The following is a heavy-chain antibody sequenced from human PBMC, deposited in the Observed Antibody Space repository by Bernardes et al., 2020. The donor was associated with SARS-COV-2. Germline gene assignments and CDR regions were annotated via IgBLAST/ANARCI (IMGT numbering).Heavy chain of an antibody. Sequence: GGSLRLSCAASGYTFSNDALHWVRRAPGKGLEWVFIISSAGLTNYKSDSLKGRLTIARDNSRNTLYLQMTSLRPDDTAVYFCAREWEESDSSAFDMWGQGKMVTVS. CDR3: AREWEESDSSAFDM. V-gene: IGHV3-30*14. J-gene: IGHJ3*02. CDR1: GYTFSNDA. CDR2: ISSAGLTN. D-gene: IGHD3-22*01.